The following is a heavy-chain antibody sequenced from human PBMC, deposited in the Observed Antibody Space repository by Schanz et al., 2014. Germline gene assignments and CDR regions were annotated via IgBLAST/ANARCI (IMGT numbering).Heavy chain of an antibody. Sequence: QVQLVQSGGEMKKPGASVKVSCKASGYTFSSYGITWVRQAPGQGLEWMGWINGYNGHTLYAQKFQGRVTMTTDTSTSTFYMELTSLRFDDTAVYYCARDFSAYVGNYFDSWGQGTLVTVSS. CDR3: ARDFSAYVGNYFDS. CDR2: INGYNGHT. D-gene: IGHD5-12*01. CDR1: GYTFSSYG. J-gene: IGHJ4*02. V-gene: IGHV1-18*01.